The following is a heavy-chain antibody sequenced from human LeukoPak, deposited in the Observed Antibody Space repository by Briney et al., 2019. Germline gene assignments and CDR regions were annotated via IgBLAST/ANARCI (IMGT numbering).Heavy chain of an antibody. CDR1: GGSISTYY. V-gene: IGHV4-59*01. CDR3: ARVSTGVAMGDY. D-gene: IGHD3-3*01. J-gene: IGHJ4*02. Sequence: SETLSLTCTVSGGSISTYYWNWIRQPPGKGLEWIGYIYHSGSTNYNPSLRSRVTISVDTSKNQFSLNLNSVTAADTAVYYCARVSTGVAMGDYWGQGTLVTVSS. CDR2: IYHSGST.